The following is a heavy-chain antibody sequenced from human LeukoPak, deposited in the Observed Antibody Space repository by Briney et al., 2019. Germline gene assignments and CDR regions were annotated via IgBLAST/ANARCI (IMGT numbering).Heavy chain of an antibody. CDR2: ISGNGFST. CDR3: AKGALLAHRPNYFYYYYMDV. D-gene: IGHD2-8*02. Sequence: GGSLRLSCAASGFTFYTCAMTWVRQAPGKGLEWVSSISGNGFSTYYADSVKGRFTISRDNSKNTLYLQMSSLRAEDTAVYYCAKGALLAHRPNYFYYYYMDVWGKGTTVTVSS. J-gene: IGHJ6*03. CDR1: GFTFYTCA. V-gene: IGHV3-23*01.